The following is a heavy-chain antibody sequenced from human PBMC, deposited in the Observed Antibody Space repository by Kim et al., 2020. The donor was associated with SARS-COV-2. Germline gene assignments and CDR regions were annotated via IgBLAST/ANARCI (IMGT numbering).Heavy chain of an antibody. J-gene: IGHJ4*02. D-gene: IGHD2-2*01. CDR1: GFTFSSYA. V-gene: IGHV3-23*01. CDR2: ISGSGGST. Sequence: GGSLRLSCAASGFTFSSYAMSWVRQAPGKGLEWVSAISGSGGSTYYADSVKGRFTISRDNSKNTLYLQMNSLRAEDTAVYYCAKEISPGHIVVVPAAADYWGQGTLVTVSS. CDR3: AKEISPGHIVVVPAAADY.